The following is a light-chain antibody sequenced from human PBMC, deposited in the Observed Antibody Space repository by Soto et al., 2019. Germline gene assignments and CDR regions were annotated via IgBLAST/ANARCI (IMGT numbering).Light chain of an antibody. V-gene: IGKV3-11*01. CDR3: QQRSNWPLIT. CDR2: DAS. Sequence: EIVLTPSPATLSLSPVERATLSCRASQSVSSYLAWYQQKPGQAPRLLIYDASNRATGIPARFSGSGSGTDFTLTISSLEPEDFAVYYGQQRSNWPLITFGQGTRLEIK. J-gene: IGKJ5*01. CDR1: QSVSSY.